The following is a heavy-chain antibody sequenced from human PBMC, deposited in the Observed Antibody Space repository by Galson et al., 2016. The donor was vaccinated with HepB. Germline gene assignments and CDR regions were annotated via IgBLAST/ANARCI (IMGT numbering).Heavy chain of an antibody. CDR2: ISTDGNNG. CDR1: GFPFSSYS. CDR3: ARDPVFGD. J-gene: IGHJ4*02. Sequence: SLRLSCAASGFPFSSYSMHWVRQAPGKGLEWVAVISTDGNNGYFADSVKGRFTISRDNSKNTLDLQLNSLRPEDTAVYYCARDPVFGDWGQGTLVTVSS. V-gene: IGHV3-30*04.